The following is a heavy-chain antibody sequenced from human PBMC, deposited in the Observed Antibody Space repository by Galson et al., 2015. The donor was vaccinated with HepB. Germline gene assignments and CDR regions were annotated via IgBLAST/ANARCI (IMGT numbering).Heavy chain of an antibody. Sequence: SVKVSCKASGGTFSSYTISWVRQAPGQGLEWMGRIIPILGIANYAQKFQGRVTITADKSTSTAYMELSSLRSEDTAVYYCMVRGVSTHFDYWGQGTLVTVSS. D-gene: IGHD3-10*01. CDR2: IIPILGIA. J-gene: IGHJ4*02. CDR1: GGTFSSYT. CDR3: MVRGVSTHFDY. V-gene: IGHV1-69*02.